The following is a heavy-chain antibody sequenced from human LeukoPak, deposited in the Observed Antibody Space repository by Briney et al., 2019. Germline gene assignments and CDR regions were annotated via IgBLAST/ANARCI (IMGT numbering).Heavy chain of an antibody. Sequence: PGGSLRLSCAASGFTFSTYSMSWVRQAPGKGLEWVANIKPDGSEKYYVDSVKGRFTISKDNAKNSLYLQMNSLRAEDTAVYYCAKEGGYSSSSVDYWGRGTLVTVSS. J-gene: IGHJ4*02. V-gene: IGHV3-7*03. CDR3: AKEGGYSSSSVDY. D-gene: IGHD6-6*01. CDR2: IKPDGSEK. CDR1: GFTFSTYS.